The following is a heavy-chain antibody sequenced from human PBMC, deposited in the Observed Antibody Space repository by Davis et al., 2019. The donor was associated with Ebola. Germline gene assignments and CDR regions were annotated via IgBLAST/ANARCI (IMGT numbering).Heavy chain of an antibody. CDR2: FDPEDGKT. CDR3: ARARSGGDRSYYGRTFDF. V-gene: IGHV1-24*01. D-gene: IGHD3-10*01. Sequence: AASVKVSCKVSGYTLTELSMHWVRQAPGKGLEWMGGFDPEDGKTNYAQKFQGRVTMTEDTSVDTAYMELSSLRSEDTAVYYCARARSGGDRSYYGRTFDFWGQGTMVTVSS. J-gene: IGHJ3*01. CDR1: GYTLTELS.